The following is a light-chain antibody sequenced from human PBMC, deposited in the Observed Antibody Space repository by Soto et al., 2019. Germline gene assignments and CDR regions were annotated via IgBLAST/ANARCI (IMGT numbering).Light chain of an antibody. CDR3: QQTKSYPLT. V-gene: IGKV1-9*01. CDR1: QDISGH. Sequence: DIQLTQSPSFLSASIGDRVTITCRASQDISGHLAWYQLKPGRAPNLLIYSTSTLQSGVPSRFSGSGFGTEFTLTIISLQPEDFAAYYCQQTKSYPLTVGGGTKVEVK. CDR2: STS. J-gene: IGKJ4*01.